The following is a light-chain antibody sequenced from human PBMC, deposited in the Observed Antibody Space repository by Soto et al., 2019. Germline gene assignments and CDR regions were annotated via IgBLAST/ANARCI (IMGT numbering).Light chain of an antibody. V-gene: IGKV3-20*01. CDR1: QSVSSGY. J-gene: IGKJ1*01. CDR3: QPYGTSSWT. Sequence: EIVLTQSPCTLSLSPGERATLSCRASQSVSSGYLAWYQQRPGQAPRLLIYGASTRATGIPARFSGSGSGTDFTLTISRLEPEDFAVYYCQPYGTSSWTFGQGTKVDIK. CDR2: GAS.